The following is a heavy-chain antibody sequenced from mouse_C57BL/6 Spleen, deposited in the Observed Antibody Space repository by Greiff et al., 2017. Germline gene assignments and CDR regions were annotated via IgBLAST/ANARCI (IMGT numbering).Heavy chain of an antibody. CDR2: IYPSDSET. CDR1: GYPFTSYW. Sequence: QVQLQQPGAELVRPGSSVKLSCKASGYPFTSYWMDWVKQRPGKGLEWIGNIYPSDSETHYNQTFKDKATLTVDKSSSTAYRQLSSLTSEDSAVYYWARRFTTCRPMDYWGQGTSVTVSS. J-gene: IGHJ4*01. D-gene: IGHD1-1*01. V-gene: IGHV1-61*01. CDR3: ARRFTTCRPMDY.